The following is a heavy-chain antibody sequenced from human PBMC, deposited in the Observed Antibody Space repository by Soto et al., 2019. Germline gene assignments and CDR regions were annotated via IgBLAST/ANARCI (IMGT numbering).Heavy chain of an antibody. CDR2: IGTAGDT. CDR3: ARYCSGGSYDY. CDR1: GFTFSSYD. V-gene: IGHV3-13*01. D-gene: IGHD2-15*01. Sequence: PGGSLRLSCASSGFTFSSYDMHLVRQATGKGLEWVSAIGTAGDTYYPGPVKGRFTISRENAKNSLYLQMNSLRAEDTAVYYCARYCSGGSYDYWGQGTLVTVS. J-gene: IGHJ4*02.